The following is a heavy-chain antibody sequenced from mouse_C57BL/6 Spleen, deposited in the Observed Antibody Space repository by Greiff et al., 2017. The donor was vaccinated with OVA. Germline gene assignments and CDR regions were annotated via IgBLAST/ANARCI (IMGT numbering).Heavy chain of an antibody. J-gene: IGHJ3*01. CDR2: INPGSGGP. D-gene: IGHD2-3*01. CDR3: ARGDGYYVSWVAY. CDR1: GYAFTNYL. Sequence: QVHVKQSGAELVRPGTSVKVSCKASGYAFTNYLIEWVKQRPGQGLEWIGVINPGSGGPNYNEKFKGKATLTADKSSSTAYMQLSSLTSEDSAVYFCARGDGYYVSWVAYWGQGTLVTVSA. V-gene: IGHV1-54*01.